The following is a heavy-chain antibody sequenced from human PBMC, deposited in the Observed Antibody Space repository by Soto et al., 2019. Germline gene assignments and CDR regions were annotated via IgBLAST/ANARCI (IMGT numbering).Heavy chain of an antibody. CDR3: AREPVGPDYAMDV. CDR2: LGFDGGGR. CDR1: GFTFSSYG. D-gene: IGHD1-26*01. J-gene: IGHJ6*02. V-gene: IGHV3-33*01. Sequence: GGSLRLSCAASGFTFSSYGMHWVRQTPGKGLEWVAVLGFDGGGRYYADSVKGRFTISRDNSKNTLDLQMDSLRVGDTALYYCAREPVGPDYAMDVWGQGTTVIVSS.